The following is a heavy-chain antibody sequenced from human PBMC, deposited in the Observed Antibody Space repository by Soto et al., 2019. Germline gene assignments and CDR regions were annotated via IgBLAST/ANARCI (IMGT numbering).Heavy chain of an antibody. CDR3: AKGSASIAAAGPFDY. V-gene: IGHV3-30*18. J-gene: IGHJ4*02. CDR2: ISYDGSNK. CDR1: GLTFSSYG. D-gene: IGHD6-13*01. Sequence: GGSLRLSCAASGLTFSSYGMHWVRQAPGKGLEWVAVISYDGSNKYCADSVKGRFTISRDNSKNTLYLQMNSLRAEDTAVYYCAKGSASIAAAGPFDYWGQGTLVTVSS.